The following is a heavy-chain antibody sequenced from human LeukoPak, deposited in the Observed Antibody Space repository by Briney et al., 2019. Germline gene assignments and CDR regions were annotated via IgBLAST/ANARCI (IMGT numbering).Heavy chain of an antibody. J-gene: IGHJ4*02. V-gene: IGHV3-74*01. CDR2: INSDGSST. D-gene: IGHD3-22*01. CDR3: ARETWYYYDSSGYRYFDY. Sequence: GGSLRLSCAASGFTFSSYWMHWVRQAPGKGLVWVSRINSDGSSTSYADSVKGRFTISRDNAKNTLYLQMNSLRAEDTAVYYCARETWYYYDSSGYRYFDYWGQGTLVTVSS. CDR1: GFTFSSYW.